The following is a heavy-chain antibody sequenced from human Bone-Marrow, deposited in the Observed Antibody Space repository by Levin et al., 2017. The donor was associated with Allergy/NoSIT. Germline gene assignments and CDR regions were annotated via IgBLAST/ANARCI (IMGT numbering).Heavy chain of an antibody. CDR1: GFTFSNAW. V-gene: IGHV3-15*01. D-gene: IGHD3-9*01. J-gene: IGHJ4*02. CDR2: IKSKTDGGTT. CDR3: TTDDMYDILTGAPH. Sequence: GESLKISCAASGFTFSNAWMSWVRQAPGKGLEWVGRIKSKTDGGTTDYAAPVKGRFTISRDDSKNTLYLQMNSLKTEDTAVYYCTTDDMYDILTGAPHWGQGTLVTVSS.